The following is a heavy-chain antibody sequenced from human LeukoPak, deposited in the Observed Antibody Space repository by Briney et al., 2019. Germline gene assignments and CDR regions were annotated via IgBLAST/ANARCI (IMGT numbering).Heavy chain of an antibody. J-gene: IGHJ4*02. CDR1: GYSFTNYW. V-gene: IGHV5-51*01. CDR3: ARPSYGASDN. Sequence: GESPKISCKGSGYSFTNYWIGWVRQMPGKGLEWMGLIRPDDSRTRYSSSFQGQVTISVDKSITTAYLQFISLKASDTATYYCARPSYGASDNWGQGTLVTVS. CDR2: IRPDDSRT. D-gene: IGHD4-17*01.